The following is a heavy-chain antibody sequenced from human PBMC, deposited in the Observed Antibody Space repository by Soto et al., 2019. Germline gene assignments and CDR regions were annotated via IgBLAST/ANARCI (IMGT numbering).Heavy chain of an antibody. D-gene: IGHD4-17*01. CDR2: ISSSSSYI. Sequence: GWSLRLSCAASGFTFSSYSMNWVRQAPGKGLEWVSSISSSSSYIYYAHSVKGRFTISRDNAQNSLYLQMNRLRAEDTAVYYCASTTTVVTPIDYWGQGTLVTVSS. CDR1: GFTFSSYS. V-gene: IGHV3-21*01. J-gene: IGHJ4*02. CDR3: ASTTTVVTPIDY.